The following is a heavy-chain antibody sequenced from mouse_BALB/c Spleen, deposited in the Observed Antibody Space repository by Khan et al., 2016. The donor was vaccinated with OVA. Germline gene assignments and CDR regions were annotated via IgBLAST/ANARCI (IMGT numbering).Heavy chain of an antibody. V-gene: IGHV1S136*01. CDR2: INPYNDGT. J-gene: IGHJ3*01. CDR3: ARDYGSSFWFAF. Sequence: VQLQQSGPELVKPGTSLKMSCRSSEYTFTNYIIHWVKQTPGQGLEWIGYINPYNDGTKYNEKFKGKATLTSDKSSIKAYMELSGLTSEDSAVYYCARDYGSSFWFAFWGQGTLVTVSA. D-gene: IGHD1-1*01. CDR1: EYTFTNYI.